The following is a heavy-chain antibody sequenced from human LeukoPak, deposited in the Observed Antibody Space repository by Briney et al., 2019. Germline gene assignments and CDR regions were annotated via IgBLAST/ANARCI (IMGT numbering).Heavy chain of an antibody. CDR2: INANSGGT. Sequence: GASVKVSCKASGYTFTGYYMHWVRQAPGQGLEWMGWINANSGGTNYAQKFQGRVTMTRDTSISTAYMELSRLRSDDTAVYYCARVPRARDGSGSYYLNWFDPWGQGTLVTVSS. D-gene: IGHD3-10*01. V-gene: IGHV1-2*02. J-gene: IGHJ5*02. CDR3: ARVPRARDGSGSYYLNWFDP. CDR1: GYTFTGYY.